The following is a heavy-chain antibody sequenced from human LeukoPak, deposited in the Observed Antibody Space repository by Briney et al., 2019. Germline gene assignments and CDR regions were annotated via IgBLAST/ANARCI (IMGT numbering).Heavy chain of an antibody. J-gene: IGHJ4*02. CDR3: ARRASMITFGAVIAHNDY. D-gene: IGHD3-16*02. CDR2: IYPGDSDT. V-gene: IGHV5-51*01. Sequence: GESLQISCKGSGYSFTSYWIGWVRQMPGKGLEWMGIIYPGDSDTRYSPSFQGQVTISADKSISTAYLQWSSLKASDTAMYYCARRASMITFGAVIAHNDYWGQGTLVTVSS. CDR1: GYSFTSYW.